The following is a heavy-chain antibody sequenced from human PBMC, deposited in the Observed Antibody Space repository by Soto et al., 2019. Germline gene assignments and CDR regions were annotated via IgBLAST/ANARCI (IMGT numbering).Heavy chain of an antibody. V-gene: IGHV4-59*08. D-gene: IGHD3-3*01. J-gene: IGHJ1*01. CDR2: IYYSGST. Sequence: SETLSLTCTVSGGSISSYYWSWIRQPPGKGLEWIGYIYYSGSTNYNPSLKSRVTISVDTSKNQFSLMLSSVTAADTAVYYCASIYYDFWSGYYEYFQHWGQGTLVTVSS. CDR1: GGSISSYY. CDR3: ASIYYDFWSGYYEYFQH.